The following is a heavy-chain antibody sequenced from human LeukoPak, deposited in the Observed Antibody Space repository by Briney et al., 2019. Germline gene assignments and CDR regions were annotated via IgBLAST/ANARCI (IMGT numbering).Heavy chain of an antibody. D-gene: IGHD3-3*01. CDR3: ARARAIFGVVRLIDY. Sequence: PGGSLRLSCAASGFTFSSYSMNWVRQAPGKGLEWVSSISSSSSYIYYADSVKGRFTISRDNAKNSLYLQMNSLRAEDTAVYYCARARAIFGVVRLIDYWGQGTLVTVSS. CDR1: GFTFSSYS. CDR2: ISSSSSYI. J-gene: IGHJ4*02. V-gene: IGHV3-21*01.